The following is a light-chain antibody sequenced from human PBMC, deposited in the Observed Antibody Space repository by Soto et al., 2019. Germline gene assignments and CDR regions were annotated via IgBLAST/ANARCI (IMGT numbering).Light chain of an antibody. CDR1: SSNIGTGYD. CDR2: GNN. CDR3: QSSDGRLTSFV. Sequence: QSVLTQPPSVSGAPGQRVTISCTGSSSNIGTGYDVHWYQQLPGGAPRLLIYGNNNRPSGVPDRFSGSKSGTSSSLAITGLQAEDEAVYFCQSSDGRLTSFVFGRGTKVTVL. J-gene: IGLJ1*01. V-gene: IGLV1-40*01.